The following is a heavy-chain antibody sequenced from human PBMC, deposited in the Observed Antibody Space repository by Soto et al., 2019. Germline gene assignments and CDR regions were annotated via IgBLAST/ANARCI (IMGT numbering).Heavy chain of an antibody. V-gene: IGHV4-38-2*01. D-gene: IGHD3-22*01. CDR1: GYSISSGYY. CDR3: ARVRDSSGYYYGKDWYFDL. Sequence: LSLTCAVSGYSISSGYYCGWIRQPPGKGLEWIGSIYHSGSTYYNPSLKSRVTISVDTSKNQFSLKLSSVTAADTAVYYCARVRDSSGYYYGKDWYFDLWGRGTLVTVS. J-gene: IGHJ2*01. CDR2: IYHSGST.